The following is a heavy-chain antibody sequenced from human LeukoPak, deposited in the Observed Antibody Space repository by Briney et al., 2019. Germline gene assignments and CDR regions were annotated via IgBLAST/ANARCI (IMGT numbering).Heavy chain of an antibody. CDR3: ARVGFHPAKTGYYYMGV. CDR2: ISSNGGST. V-gene: IGHV3-64*01. J-gene: IGHJ6*03. CDR1: GFTFSSYA. Sequence: GGSLRLSCAASGFTFSSYAMHWVRQAPGKGLEYVSAISSNGGSTYYANSVKGRFTISRDNSKNTLYLQMGSLRAEDMAVYYCARVGFHPAKTGYYYMGVWGKGTTVTVSS.